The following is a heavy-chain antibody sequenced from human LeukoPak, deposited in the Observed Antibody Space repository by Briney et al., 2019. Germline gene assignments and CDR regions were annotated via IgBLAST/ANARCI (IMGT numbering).Heavy chain of an antibody. J-gene: IGHJ4*02. CDR3: RAGDYIWGTYRYTYEYFDY. D-gene: IGHD3-16*02. Sequence: ASVKVSCKASGYTFSSYYIHWVRQAPGQGLQWMGVINPGGGSTTYAKKLQGRVTVTRDTSTTTVYLELSSLRSEDTAVYYCRAGDYIWGTYRYTYEYFDYWGEGTLVTVSS. CDR2: INPGGGST. V-gene: IGHV1-46*01. CDR1: GYTFSSYY.